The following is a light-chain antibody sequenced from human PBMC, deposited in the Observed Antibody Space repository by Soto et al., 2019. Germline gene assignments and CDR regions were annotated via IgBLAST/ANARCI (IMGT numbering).Light chain of an antibody. CDR3: QQYGGYPLT. CDR1: QDISGY. J-gene: IGKJ4*01. CDR2: AAS. Sequence: DIQMTQSPSTLSASVGDRVTITCRASQDISGYVAWYQQNPRKAPKVLIYAASSLASGFPSRFSGSGSGTEFTLSISSLQPDDFAAYYCQQYGGYPLTFGGGTKVEIK. V-gene: IGKV1-5*03.